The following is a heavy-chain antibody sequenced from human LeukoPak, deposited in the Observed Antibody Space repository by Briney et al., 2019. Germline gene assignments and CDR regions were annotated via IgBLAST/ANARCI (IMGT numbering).Heavy chain of an antibody. CDR2: ISGSGGST. D-gene: IGHD2-15*01. V-gene: IGHV3-23*01. Sequence: GGSLRLSCAASGFTFSSYAMSWVRQAPGKGLEWVSAISGSGGSTYYADSVKGRFTISRDNSKNTLYLQMNSLRAEDTAVYYCAKVPGYCSGGSCYSPYDCWGQGTLVTVSS. CDR3: AKVPGYCSGGSCYSPYDC. J-gene: IGHJ4*02. CDR1: GFTFSSYA.